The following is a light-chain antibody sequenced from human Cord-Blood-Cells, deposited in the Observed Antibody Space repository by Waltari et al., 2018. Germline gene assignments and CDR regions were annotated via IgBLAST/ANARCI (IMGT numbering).Light chain of an antibody. Sequence: SYELTRPPSVSVSPGQTASITCSGDKLGDKYACWYQQKPGQSPVLVIYQDSKRPSGIPERFSGSNSGNTATLTISGTQAMDEADYYCQAWDSSTSYWVFGGGTKLTVL. CDR3: QAWDSSTSYWV. J-gene: IGLJ3*02. CDR2: QDS. CDR1: KLGDKY. V-gene: IGLV3-1*01.